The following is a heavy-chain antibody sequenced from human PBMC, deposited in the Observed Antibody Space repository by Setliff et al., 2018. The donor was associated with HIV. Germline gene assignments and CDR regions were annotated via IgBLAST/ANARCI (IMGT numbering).Heavy chain of an antibody. CDR2: ISYDGSNK. V-gene: IGHV3-30*14. Sequence: GSLRLSCAASGFTFSSYAMHWVRQAPGKGLEWVAVISYDGSNKYYADSVKGRFTISRDNSKNTLYLQMNSLRVEDTAVYYCAKWASLTASSWDYWGQGTLVTVSS. CDR3: AKWASLTASSWDY. CDR1: GFTFSSYA. J-gene: IGHJ4*02. D-gene: IGHD6-13*01.